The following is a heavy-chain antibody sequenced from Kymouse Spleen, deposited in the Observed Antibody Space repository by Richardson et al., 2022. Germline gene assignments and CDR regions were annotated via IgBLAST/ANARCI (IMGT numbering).Heavy chain of an antibody. J-gene: IGHJ4*02. D-gene: IGHD3-10*01. V-gene: IGHV4-39*01. CDR3: ARHGYYYGSGSYYNEDY. Sequence: QLQLQESGPGLVKPSETLSLTCTVSGGSISSSSYYWGWIRQPPGKGLEWIGSIYYSGSTYYNPSLKSRVTISVDTSKNQFSLKLSSVTAADTAVYYCARHGYYYGSGSYYNEDYWGQGTLVTVSS. CDR2: IYYSGST. CDR1: GGSISSSSYY.